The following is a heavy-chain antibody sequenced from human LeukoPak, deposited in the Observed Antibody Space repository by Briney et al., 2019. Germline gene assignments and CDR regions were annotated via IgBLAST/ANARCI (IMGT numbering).Heavy chain of an antibody. CDR2: IGGSGGST. D-gene: IGHD2-21*02. CDR1: GFTFSSYA. V-gene: IGHV3-23*01. CDR3: AKEAYCGADCYFDY. J-gene: IGHJ4*02. Sequence: GGSQTLFCAASGFTFSSYAVSWVRQAPGKGLEWVSAIGGSGGSTYYADSVKGRFAISRDNSKNTLHLQMNSLRAEDTAVYYCAKEAYCGADCYFDYWGQGTLVTVSS.